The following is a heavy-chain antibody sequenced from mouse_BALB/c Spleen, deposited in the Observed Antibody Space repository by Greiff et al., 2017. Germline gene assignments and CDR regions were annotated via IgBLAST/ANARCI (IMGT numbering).Heavy chain of an antibody. CDR1: GYTFTSYW. CDR3: ARRDGNYWFAY. D-gene: IGHD2-1*01. J-gene: IGHJ3*01. V-gene: IGHV1-7*01. CDR2: INPSTGYT. Sequence: VMLVESGAELAKPGASVKMSCKASGYTFTSYWMHWVKQRPGQGLEWIGYINPSTGYTEYNQKFKDKATLTADKSSSTAYMQLSSLTSEDSAVYYCARRDGNYWFAYWGQGTLVTVSA.